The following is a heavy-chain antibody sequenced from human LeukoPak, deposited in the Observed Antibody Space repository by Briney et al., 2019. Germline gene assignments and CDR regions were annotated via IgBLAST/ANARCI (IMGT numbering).Heavy chain of an antibody. CDR3: ASRSRGLAFDI. CDR2: ISAYNDNT. Sequence: ASVKVSCKASGYTFTNYGISWVRQAPGRGLEWMGWISAYNDNTNYAQKLQGRVTMTTDTSTSTAYMELRSLRSDDTAVYYCASRSRGLAFDIWGQGTMVTVSS. D-gene: IGHD6-13*01. J-gene: IGHJ3*02. V-gene: IGHV1-18*01. CDR1: GYTFTNYG.